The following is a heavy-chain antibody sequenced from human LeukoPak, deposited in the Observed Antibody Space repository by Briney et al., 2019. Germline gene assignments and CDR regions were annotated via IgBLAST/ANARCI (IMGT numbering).Heavy chain of an antibody. Sequence: SETLSLTCTVSGGSISSGGYYWNWIRQPAGKGLEWIGRIKTSGNTNYNSSLKTRVTISIDTSKNHFSLKLTSVTAADTAVYFCARGGNSDFWSGSTFTYWGQGALVTVSS. CDR2: IKTSGNT. CDR3: ARGGNSDFWSGSTFTY. D-gene: IGHD3-3*01. V-gene: IGHV4-61*02. CDR1: GGSISSGGYY. J-gene: IGHJ4*02.